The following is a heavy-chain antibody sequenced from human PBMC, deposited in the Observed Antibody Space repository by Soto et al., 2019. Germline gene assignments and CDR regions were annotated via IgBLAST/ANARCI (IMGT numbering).Heavy chain of an antibody. CDR2: ISGSGGST. D-gene: IGHD5-18*01. J-gene: IGHJ6*02. CDR1: GFTFSSYA. Sequence: PGGSLRLSCAASGFTFSSYAMSWVRQAPGKGLEWVSAISGSGGSTYYADSVKGRFTISRDNSKKTLFLQMNSLRAEDTALYYCAKMTSDSYGRNYGLDVWGQGTTVTVSS. CDR3: AKMTSDSYGRNYGLDV. V-gene: IGHV3-23*01.